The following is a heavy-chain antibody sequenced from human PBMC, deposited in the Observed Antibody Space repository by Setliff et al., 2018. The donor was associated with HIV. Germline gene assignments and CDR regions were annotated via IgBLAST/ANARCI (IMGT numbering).Heavy chain of an antibody. CDR2: IYYTGST. CDR3: ARDISGVGGPKYYFDY. V-gene: IGHV4-31*03. CDR1: DGSISSSVYY. Sequence: SETLSLTCTVSDGSISSSVYYWSWIRQHPGKGLEWIGYIYYTGSTYYNPSLKSRATISVDTSKNQFSLTLSSVTAADTAVYYCARDISGVGGPKYYFDYWGQGTLVTVSS. J-gene: IGHJ4*02. D-gene: IGHD1-26*01.